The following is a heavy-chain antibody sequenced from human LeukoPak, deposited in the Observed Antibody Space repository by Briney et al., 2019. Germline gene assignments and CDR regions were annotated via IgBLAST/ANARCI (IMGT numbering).Heavy chain of an antibody. CDR2: ISAYNGNT. Sequence: ASVKVSCKASGGTFSSYAISWVRQAPGQGLEWMGWISAYNGNTNYAQKLQGRVTMTTDTSTSTAYMELRSLRSDDTAVYYCARDGGIVGALGALDYWGQGTLVTVSS. CDR1: GGTFSSYA. J-gene: IGHJ4*02. D-gene: IGHD1-26*01. CDR3: ARDGGIVGALGALDY. V-gene: IGHV1-18*01.